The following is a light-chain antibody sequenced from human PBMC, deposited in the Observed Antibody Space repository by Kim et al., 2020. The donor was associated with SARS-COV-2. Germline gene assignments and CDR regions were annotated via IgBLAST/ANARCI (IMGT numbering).Light chain of an antibody. CDR3: QQYNGV. V-gene: IGKV1-5*01. CDR2: GAS. J-gene: IGKJ2*01. CDR1: QTISNW. Sequence: STPSASVGDRVTITCRASQTISNWLAWYQQKPGKAPKPLIYGASSLKSGVPSRFSGSGSGTEFNMTISSLQPDDIATYYCQQYNGVFGQGTKLEI.